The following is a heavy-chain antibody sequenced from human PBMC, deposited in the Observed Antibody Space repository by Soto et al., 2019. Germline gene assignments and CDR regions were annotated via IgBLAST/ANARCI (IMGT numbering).Heavy chain of an antibody. Sequence: WETLSLTCSVSGGSINYNSYYWGWIRQPPGKGLEWVGGIFYTGTTYYSPSLKDRVTISVDTSKNSFSLNLTSVTAADTAVYFCARLVVVAPVANAWGQGTLVTVSS. CDR2: IFYTGTT. CDR3: ARLVVVAPVANA. J-gene: IGHJ5*02. CDR1: GGSINYNSYY. V-gene: IGHV4-39*02. D-gene: IGHD2-2*01.